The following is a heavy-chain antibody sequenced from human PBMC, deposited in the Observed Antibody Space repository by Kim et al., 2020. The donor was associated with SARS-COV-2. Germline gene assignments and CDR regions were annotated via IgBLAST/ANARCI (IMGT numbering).Heavy chain of an antibody. Sequence: YTQKFQGSVTITRDTSARTAYMELSSRRSADTAVYYCARERAGQGISMDVWGQGTTVTVSS. V-gene: IGHV1-3*01. J-gene: IGHJ6*02. D-gene: IGHD3-10*01. CDR3: ARERAGQGISMDV.